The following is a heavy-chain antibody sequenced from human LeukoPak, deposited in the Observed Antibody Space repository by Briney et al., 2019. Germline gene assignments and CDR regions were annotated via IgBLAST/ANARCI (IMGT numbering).Heavy chain of an antibody. CDR1: GGSFSGYY. Sequence: SETLSLTCAVYGGSFSGYYWSWIRQPPGKGLEWIGEINHSGSTNYNPSLKSRVTISVDTSKNQFSLKLSSVTAADTAVYYCAGSVYSSGWGYYYYYMDVWGKGTTVTISS. CDR3: AGSVYSSGWGYYYYYMDV. V-gene: IGHV4-34*01. D-gene: IGHD6-19*01. J-gene: IGHJ6*03. CDR2: INHSGST.